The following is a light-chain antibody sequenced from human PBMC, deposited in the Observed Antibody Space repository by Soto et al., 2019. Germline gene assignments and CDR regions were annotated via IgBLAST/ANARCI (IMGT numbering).Light chain of an antibody. Sequence: QSALTQPPSASGSPGQSVTISCTGTSSDVGGYKYVSWYQQHPGKAPKLMIYEVSERPSGVPDRFSGSKSGNTASLTVSGLQAEDEADYYCSSYAGSNNFVIFGGGTKVTVL. J-gene: IGLJ2*01. CDR1: SSDVGGYKY. CDR3: SSYAGSNNFVI. V-gene: IGLV2-8*01. CDR2: EVS.